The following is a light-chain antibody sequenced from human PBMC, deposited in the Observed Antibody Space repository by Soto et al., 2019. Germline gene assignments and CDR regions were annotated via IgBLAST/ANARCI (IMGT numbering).Light chain of an antibody. CDR1: SSDVGSYNL. V-gene: IGLV2-23*02. CDR2: EVS. CDR3: CSYAADNIFYV. J-gene: IGLJ1*01. Sequence: QSVLTQPASVSGSPGQSTTFSCTGTSSDVGSYNLVSWYQQHPGKAPKLIIYEVSKRPSGVSNRFSGSKSGNTASLTISGLRADDEADSYCCSYAADNIFYVFGSGTKVTVL.